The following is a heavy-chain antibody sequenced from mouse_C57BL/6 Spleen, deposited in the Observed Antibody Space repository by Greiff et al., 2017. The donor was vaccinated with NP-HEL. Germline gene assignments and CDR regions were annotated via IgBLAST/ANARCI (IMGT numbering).Heavy chain of an antibody. V-gene: IGHV1-81*01. CDR1: GYTFTSYG. D-gene: IGHD1-1*01. J-gene: IGHJ1*03. Sequence: LQESGAELARPGASVKLSCKASGYTFTSYGISWVKQRTGQGLEWIGEIYPRSGNTYYNEKFKGKATLTADKSSSTAYMELRSLTSEDSAVYFCARSTTAVAPGWYFDFWGTGTTVTVSS. CDR2: IYPRSGNT. CDR3: ARSTTAVAPGWYFDF.